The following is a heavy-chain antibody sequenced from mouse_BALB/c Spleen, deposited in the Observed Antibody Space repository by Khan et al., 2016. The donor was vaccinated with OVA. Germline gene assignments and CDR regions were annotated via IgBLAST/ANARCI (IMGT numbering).Heavy chain of an antibody. CDR3: ARGNLAY. CDR2: ISSGSTTV. CDR1: GFTFSSFG. V-gene: IGHV5-17*02. J-gene: IGHJ2*01. Sequence: EVQVVESGGGLVQPGGSRKLSCAASGFTFSSFGMHWVRQAPEKGLEWVAFISSGSTTVYYADPVKGRFTISRDNPKNTMFLQIASLRSEDTAMYYCARGNLAYWGQGTTLTVSA.